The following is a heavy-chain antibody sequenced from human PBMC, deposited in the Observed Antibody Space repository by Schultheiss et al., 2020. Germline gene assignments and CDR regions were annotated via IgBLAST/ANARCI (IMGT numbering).Heavy chain of an antibody. CDR2: IKSKTDGGTT. CDR3: ARGYYYDSHGAFDI. J-gene: IGHJ3*02. Sequence: WGSLRLSCAASGFTFSNAWMSWVRQAPGKGLEWVGRIKSKTDGGTTDYAAPVKGRFTISRDNSKNTLYLQMNSLRAEDTAVYYCARGYYYDSHGAFDIWGPGTMVTVSS. V-gene: IGHV3-15*01. CDR1: GFTFSNAW. D-gene: IGHD3-22*01.